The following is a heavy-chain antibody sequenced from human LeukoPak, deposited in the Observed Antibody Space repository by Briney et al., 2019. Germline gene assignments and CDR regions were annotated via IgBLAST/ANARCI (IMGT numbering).Heavy chain of an antibody. CDR1: GFIFSNYW. CDR3: ARLGGETTRFDS. J-gene: IGHJ4*02. Sequence: PGRSLRLSCAASGFIFSNYWMSWVRQAPGKGLEWVANIKQDGSEKYYGDSVKGRFTISRDNAKNSLYLQMNSLRAGDTALYYCARLGGETTRFDSWGQGTLVTVSS. CDR2: IKQDGSEK. V-gene: IGHV3-7*01. D-gene: IGHD3-16*01.